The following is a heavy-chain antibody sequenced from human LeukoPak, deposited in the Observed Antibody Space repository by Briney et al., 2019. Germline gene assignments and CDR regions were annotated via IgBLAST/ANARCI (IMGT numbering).Heavy chain of an antibody. J-gene: IGHJ4*02. Sequence: SQTLSLTRAISGDSVSSNSAAWNWIRQSPSRGLEWLGRTYYRSKWYNDYAVSVKSRITINPDTSKNQFSLQLNSVTPEDTAVYYCARDPAGYDFWSGPWYFDYWGQGTLVTVSS. CDR2: TYYRSKWYN. V-gene: IGHV6-1*01. D-gene: IGHD3-3*01. CDR1: GDSVSSNSAA. CDR3: ARDPAGYDFWSGPWYFDY.